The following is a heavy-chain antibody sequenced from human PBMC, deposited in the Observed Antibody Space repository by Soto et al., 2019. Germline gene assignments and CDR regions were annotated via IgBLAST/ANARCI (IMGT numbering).Heavy chain of an antibody. V-gene: IGHV3-21*06. CDR3: ARDLRGHYGP. J-gene: IGHJ3*01. Sequence: PGGSLRLSCEGSGFNFRHFNMIWVRQAPGKGLEWVSSVSGSSSYIYYADSVKGRFTVSRDNANNLVFLQMNGLRPEDTAMYYCARDLRGHYGPWGQGTMVTVSS. D-gene: IGHD4-17*01. CDR1: GFNFRHFN. CDR2: VSGSSSYI.